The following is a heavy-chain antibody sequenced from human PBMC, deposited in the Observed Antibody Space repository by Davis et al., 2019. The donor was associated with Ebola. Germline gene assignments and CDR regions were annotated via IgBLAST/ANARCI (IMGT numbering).Heavy chain of an antibody. J-gene: IGHJ4*02. Sequence: ASVKVSCKASGYTFSGMYMHWVRQAPGQGLEWMGVIHPSGGTRTYAQKFQGRLTLTSDTSTSKAYLELRGLTSDDTAIYYCARDNPDDYWGQGTLVIVSS. CDR2: IHPSGGTR. V-gene: IGHV1-46*01. CDR3: ARDNPDDY. CDR1: GYTFSGMY.